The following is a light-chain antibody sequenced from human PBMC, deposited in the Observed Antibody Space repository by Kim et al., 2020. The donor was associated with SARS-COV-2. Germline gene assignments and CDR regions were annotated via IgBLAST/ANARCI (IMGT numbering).Light chain of an antibody. CDR2: GAS. CDR1: QSVNSRY. Sequence: LSPGERATLSCRASQSVNSRYLAWYQVRPGQAPRLLIFGASSWATGVPDRFSGSGCGTDFTLTISGLEPEDFAVYYCKQYGTLPYTFGQGTKLEI. V-gene: IGKV3-20*01. CDR3: KQYGTLPYT. J-gene: IGKJ2*01.